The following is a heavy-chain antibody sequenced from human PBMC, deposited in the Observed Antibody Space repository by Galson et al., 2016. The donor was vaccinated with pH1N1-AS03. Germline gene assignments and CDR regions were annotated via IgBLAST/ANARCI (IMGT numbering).Heavy chain of an antibody. D-gene: IGHD3-9*01. CDR3: ARHGRPHSGVLTALTAFDY. CDR1: GGSITTHY. Sequence: LSLTCSVSGGSITTHYWSWIRQPPGKGLEWIGYIYYSGSTNYHPSLRSRLTISLDTSKNQISLELSSVTAADTAVYYCARHGRPHSGVLTALTAFDYWGPGALVTVSS. V-gene: IGHV4-59*08. CDR2: IYYSGST. J-gene: IGHJ4*02.